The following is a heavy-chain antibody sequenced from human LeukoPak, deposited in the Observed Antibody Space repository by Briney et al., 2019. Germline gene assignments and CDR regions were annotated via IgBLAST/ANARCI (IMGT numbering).Heavy chain of an antibody. CDR1: GYTFSGYY. CDR2: INPNSGGT. CDR3: ARLGIVPAGIDY. V-gene: IGHV1-2*02. J-gene: IGHJ4*02. Sequence: EASVKVSCKASGYTFSGYYIHWVRQAPGQGLEWMGWINPNSGGTNYAQKFQGRVTMTRDTSITTAYMELSRLRYDDTALYYCARLGIVPAGIDYWGQGTLVTVSS. D-gene: IGHD6-13*01.